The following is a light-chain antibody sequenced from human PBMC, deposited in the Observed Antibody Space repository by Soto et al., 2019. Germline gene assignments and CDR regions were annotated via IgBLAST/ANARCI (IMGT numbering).Light chain of an antibody. V-gene: IGKV3-15*01. J-gene: IGKJ1*01. Sequence: EIVMTQSPATLSVSPGERATLSCRASQSVSSNLAWYQQKPGQAPRLLIYGASTRATGIPARFSGSGSGTESTLTISSLQSEDFAVYYCHQYNNWPPWTFGQGTKVEIK. CDR3: HQYNNWPPWT. CDR1: QSVSSN. CDR2: GAS.